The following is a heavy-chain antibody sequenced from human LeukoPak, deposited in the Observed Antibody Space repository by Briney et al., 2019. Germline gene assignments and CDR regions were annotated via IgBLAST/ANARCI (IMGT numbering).Heavy chain of an antibody. J-gene: IGHJ4*02. Sequence: GGSLRLSCAASGFTFSSYSMNWVRQAPGKGLEWVSSISSSSSYIYYADSVKGRFTISRDNAKNSLYLQMNSLRAEDTAVYYCARLRSSGYSYGTKQPFDYWGQGTLVTVSS. CDR1: GFTFSSYS. CDR2: ISSSSSYI. CDR3: ARLRSSGYSYGTKQPFDY. V-gene: IGHV3-21*01. D-gene: IGHD5-18*01.